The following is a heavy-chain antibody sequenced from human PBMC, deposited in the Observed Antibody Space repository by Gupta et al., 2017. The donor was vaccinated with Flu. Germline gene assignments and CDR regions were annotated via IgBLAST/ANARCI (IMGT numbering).Heavy chain of an antibody. CDR2: ISSSGSNI. V-gene: IGHV3-48*03. CDR3: ARDHLVVVPSISTSSYY. Sequence: EVQLVESGGGLVRPGGSLRLSCAASGFTFSAYEMHWVRQPPGKGLEWVSYISSSGSNIFYADSVKGRFTISRDNAKNSLYLQMNSLRAEDTAVYYCARDHLVVVPSISTSSYY. J-gene: IGHJ6*01. CDR1: GFTFSAYE. D-gene: IGHD2-2*01.